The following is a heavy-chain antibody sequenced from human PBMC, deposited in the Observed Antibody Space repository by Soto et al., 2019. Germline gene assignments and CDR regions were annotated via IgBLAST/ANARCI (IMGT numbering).Heavy chain of an antibody. D-gene: IGHD2-21*02. Sequence: QVQLAQSGAEVKKPGASVKISCKASGDSFINFGVSWVRQAPGQGLEWMGVVSARNGDTTYAQNFQGRISLTTDTSTATAYMELTSLRADDTAVYWCARELVTSYIPGVNYYYGMEVWGQGTSVTISS. CDR2: VSARNGDT. CDR1: GDSFINFG. J-gene: IGHJ6*02. V-gene: IGHV1-18*01. CDR3: ARELVTSYIPGVNYYYGMEV.